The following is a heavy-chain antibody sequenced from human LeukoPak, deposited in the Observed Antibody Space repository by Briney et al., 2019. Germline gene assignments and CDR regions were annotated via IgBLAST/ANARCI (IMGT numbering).Heavy chain of an antibody. J-gene: IGHJ6*03. V-gene: IGHV4-34*01. CDR3: ARESDPITGYFYYYMDV. Sequence: PSETLSLTCGVYGGSLRGHYWSWIRQPSGKGLEWVGEINHSGSTNYNPSFWGRVTISVDTSKNQFFLKLNSVTAADTAVYYCARESDPITGYFYYYMDVWGRGTTVTVSS. CDR1: GGSLRGHY. D-gene: IGHD3-10*01. CDR2: INHSGST.